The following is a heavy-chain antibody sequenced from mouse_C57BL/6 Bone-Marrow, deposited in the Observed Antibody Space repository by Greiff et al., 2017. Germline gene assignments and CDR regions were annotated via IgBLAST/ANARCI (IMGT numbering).Heavy chain of an antibody. D-gene: IGHD2-3*01. Sequence: VKLMESGAELARPGASVKLSCKASGYTFTSYGISWVKQRTGQGLEWIGEIYPRSGNTYYNEKFKGKATLTADKSSSTAYMELRSLTSEDSAVYFCARGWLRYFDVWGTGTTVTVSS. CDR2: IYPRSGNT. J-gene: IGHJ1*03. CDR3: ARGWLRYFDV. V-gene: IGHV1-81*01. CDR1: GYTFTSYG.